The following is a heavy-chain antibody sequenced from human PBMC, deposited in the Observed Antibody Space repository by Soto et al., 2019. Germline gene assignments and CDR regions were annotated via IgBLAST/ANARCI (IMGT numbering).Heavy chain of an antibody. V-gene: IGHV3-23*01. CDR1: GFTFNNYA. Sequence: GGSLRLSCAASGFTFNNYAMNWVRQAPGKGLEWVATISGTGGSTYYADSVKGRFTISRDNSKNTLYLQMNSLRVEDTAVEYCAKDRLGGNFYDWGQGTQVPVSS. CDR2: ISGTGGST. J-gene: IGHJ4*02. CDR3: AKDRLGGNFYD.